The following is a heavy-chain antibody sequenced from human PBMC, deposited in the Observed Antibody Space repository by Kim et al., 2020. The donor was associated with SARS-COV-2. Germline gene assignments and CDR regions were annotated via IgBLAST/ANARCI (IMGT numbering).Heavy chain of an antibody. D-gene: IGHD5-12*01. Sequence: GGSLRLSCAASGFTFSGSTMHWVRQASGKGLEWVARIRNKASSYATAYAASVKGRFTISRDDSENTAYLQMNSLKTEDTAVYYCTNSATSAYDPPGWGQGTLVTVSS. CDR2: IRNKASSYAT. J-gene: IGHJ4*02. CDR1: GFTFSGST. CDR3: TNSATSAYDPPG. V-gene: IGHV3-73*01.